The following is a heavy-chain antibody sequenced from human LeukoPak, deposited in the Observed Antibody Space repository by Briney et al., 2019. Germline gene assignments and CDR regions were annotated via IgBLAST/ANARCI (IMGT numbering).Heavy chain of an antibody. V-gene: IGHV3-23*01. D-gene: IGHD3-22*01. CDR3: AKPYYYDSSGYLYYYYGMDV. J-gene: IGHJ6*02. CDR1: GFTFSSYA. CDR2: ISGSGGST. Sequence: PGASPRLSCAASGFTFSSYAMSWVRQAPGKGLEWVSAISGSGGSTYYADSVKGRFTISRDNSKNTLYLQMNSLRAEDAAVYYCAKPYYYDSSGYLYYYYGMDVWGQRTTVTVSS.